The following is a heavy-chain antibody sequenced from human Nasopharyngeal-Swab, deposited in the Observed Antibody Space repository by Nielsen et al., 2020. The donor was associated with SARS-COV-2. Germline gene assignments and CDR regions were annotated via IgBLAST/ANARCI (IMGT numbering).Heavy chain of an antibody. V-gene: IGHV4-34*01. Sequence: VRQMPGKGLAWIGEINHSGSTNYNPSLKSRVTISVDTSKNQFSLKLSSVTAADTAVYYCARSIAAAGTSSGYYGMDVWGQGTTVTVSS. J-gene: IGHJ6*02. CDR3: ARSIAAAGTSSGYYGMDV. CDR2: INHSGST. D-gene: IGHD6-13*01.